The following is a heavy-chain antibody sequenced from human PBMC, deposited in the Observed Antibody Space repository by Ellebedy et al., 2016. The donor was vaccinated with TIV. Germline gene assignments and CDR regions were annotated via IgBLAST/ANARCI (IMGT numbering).Heavy chain of an antibody. CDR3: ARDVWGNIVVVPATFDY. Sequence: PGGSLRLSCAASGFSFSTYGMNWVRQAPGKGLEWVSSISNSGSYIYYADSVKGRFTISRDNAKNSLYLQMDSLRAADTAVYYCARDVWGNIVVVPATFDYWGQGTLVTVSS. V-gene: IGHV3-21*01. J-gene: IGHJ4*02. CDR2: ISNSGSYI. CDR1: GFSFSTYG. D-gene: IGHD2-2*01.